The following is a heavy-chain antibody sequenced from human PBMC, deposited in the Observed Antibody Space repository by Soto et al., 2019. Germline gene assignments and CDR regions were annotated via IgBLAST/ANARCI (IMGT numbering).Heavy chain of an antibody. CDR3: XXXXXXXXGGTHAFDI. J-gene: IGHJ3*02. D-gene: IGHD1-26*01. V-gene: IGHV4-59*01. Sequence: QVQLQESGPGLVKPSETLSLTCTVSGGSISSYYWSWIRQPPGKGLEWIGYIYYSGSTNYNPSLKSRVTISVDXSKNQFSLXXXXXXXXXXXXXXXXXXXXXXXGGTHAFDIWGQGTMVTVSS. CDR1: GGSISSYY. CDR2: IYYSGST.